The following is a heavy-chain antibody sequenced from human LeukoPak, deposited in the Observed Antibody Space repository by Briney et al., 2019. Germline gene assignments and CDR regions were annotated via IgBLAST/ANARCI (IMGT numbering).Heavy chain of an antibody. D-gene: IGHD2-2*01. CDR1: GFTFSSYS. J-gene: IGHJ6*03. Sequence: GGSLRLSCAASGFTFSSYSMNWVRQAPGKGLEWVSSISSSSSYIYYADSVKGRFTISRDNAKNSLYLQMNSLRAEDTAVYYCASSGYCSGTSCYLVYYYYMDVWGNGTTVTVSS. V-gene: IGHV3-21*01. CDR3: ASSGYCSGTSCYLVYYYYMDV. CDR2: ISSSSSYI.